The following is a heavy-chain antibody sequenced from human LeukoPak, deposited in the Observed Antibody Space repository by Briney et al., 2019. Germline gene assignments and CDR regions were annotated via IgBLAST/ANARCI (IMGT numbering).Heavy chain of an antibody. V-gene: IGHV3-74*01. J-gene: IGHJ6*02. D-gene: IGHD3-9*01. CDR3: TRGLMDYDVSTGLHHYYMDV. Sequence: GGSLRLSCVASGFTFSRYWMHCVRQDPRKGLVWVSRINGDVGNINYAESVRGPFTIHTDNAKNTLYLQSNPLRVEAPAVYYCTRGLMDYDVSTGLHHYYMDVWGQGTTVTVSS. CDR2: INGDVGNI. CDR1: GFTFSRYW.